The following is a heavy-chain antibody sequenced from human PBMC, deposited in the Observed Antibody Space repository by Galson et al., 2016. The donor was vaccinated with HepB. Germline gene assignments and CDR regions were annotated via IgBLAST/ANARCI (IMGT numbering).Heavy chain of an antibody. Sequence: SLRLSCAASGFSFSSFAMTWVRQAPGKGPEWVASISSNGYKTYYAESVKGQFKVFRDNSKNTRELQMNSLRAEDTAVYYCASDVYDYYYGSGNTHSQFSFDYWGQGTLVTVSS. CDR2: ISSNGYKT. V-gene: IGHV3-23*01. CDR1: GFSFSSFA. D-gene: IGHD3-10*01. CDR3: ASDVYDYYYGSGNTHSQFSFDY. J-gene: IGHJ4*02.